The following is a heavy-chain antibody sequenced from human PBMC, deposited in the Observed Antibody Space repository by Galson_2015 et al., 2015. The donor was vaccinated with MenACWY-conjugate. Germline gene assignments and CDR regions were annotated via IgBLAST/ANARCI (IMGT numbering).Heavy chain of an antibody. CDR1: GFTFSSYA. CDR2: IDGSGAFT. CDR3: AKDWEGASRRDCFDP. J-gene: IGHJ5*02. Sequence: SLRLSCAASGFTFSSYALIWVRQAPGKGLEWVSGIDGSGAFTWYAGSVKGRFAMSRDNSKGTAYLHISSLTGEDTAVYYCAKDWEGASRRDCFDPWGQGTLVIVSS. V-gene: IGHV3-23*01. D-gene: IGHD1-26*01.